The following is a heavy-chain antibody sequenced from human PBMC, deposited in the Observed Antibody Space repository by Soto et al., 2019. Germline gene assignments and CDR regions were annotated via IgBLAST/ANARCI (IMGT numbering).Heavy chain of an antibody. J-gene: IGHJ5*01. Sequence: PSETLSLTCTVSGGSISSSSYYWGWIRQPPGKGLEWIGSIYYSGSTYYNPSLKSRVTISVDTSKNQFSLKLSSVTAADTAVYYCARHLGIGARGHGKWFDPRGQGTLDTVSS. CDR2: IYYSGST. D-gene: IGHD1-26*01. V-gene: IGHV4-39*01. CDR3: ARHLGIGARGHGKWFDP. CDR1: GGSISSSSYY.